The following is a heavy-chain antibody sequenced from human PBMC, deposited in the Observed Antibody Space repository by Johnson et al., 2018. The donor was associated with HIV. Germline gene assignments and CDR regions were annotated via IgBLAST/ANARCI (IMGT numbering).Heavy chain of an antibody. CDR2: INWNGGST. CDR1: GFIFDDYG. Sequence: VQLVESGGGVLRPGASLRLSCEGFGFIFDDYGLNWVRQAPGKGLEWVSGINWNGGSTGYAASVKGRFTISRDNARNFLYLQMNSVRAEDTALYFCARVLNARPQWALDIWGQGTMVTVSS. V-gene: IGHV3-20*04. D-gene: IGHD5-24*01. J-gene: IGHJ3*02. CDR3: ARVLNARPQWALDI.